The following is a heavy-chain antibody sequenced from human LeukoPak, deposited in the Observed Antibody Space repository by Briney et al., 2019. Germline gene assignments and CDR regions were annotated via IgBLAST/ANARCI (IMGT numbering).Heavy chain of an antibody. CDR2: ISYDGSNK. CDR3: AREVSMSYSY. J-gene: IGHJ4*02. V-gene: IGHV3-30-3*01. D-gene: IGHD3-10*01. CDR1: GFTFSSYA. Sequence: GGSLRLSYAASGFTFSSYAMHWVRQAPGKGLEWVAVISYDGSNKYYADSVKGRFTISRDNSKNTLYLQMNSLRAEDTAVYYCAREVSMSYSYWGQGTLVTVSS.